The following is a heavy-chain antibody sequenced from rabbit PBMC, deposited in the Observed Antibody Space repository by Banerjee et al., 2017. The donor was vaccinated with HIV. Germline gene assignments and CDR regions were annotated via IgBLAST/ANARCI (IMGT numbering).Heavy chain of an antibody. Sequence: QEQLEESGGDLVKPEGSLTITCTASGFSFSNKYVMCWVRQAPGKGLEWIGYINTGSGSTDYANWVNGRFTISKTSSTTVTLQMTSLTAADTATYFCARDLAAVTGWNFDLWGPGTLVTVS. CDR1: GFSFSNKYV. D-gene: IGHD7-1*01. V-gene: IGHV1S45*01. CDR3: ARDLAAVTGWNFDL. J-gene: IGHJ4*01. CDR2: INTGSGST.